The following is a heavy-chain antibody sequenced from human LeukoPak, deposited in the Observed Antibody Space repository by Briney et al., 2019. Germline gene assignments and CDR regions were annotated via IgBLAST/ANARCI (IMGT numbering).Heavy chain of an antibody. V-gene: IGHV3-23*01. CDR2: ISGSGGST. J-gene: IGHJ6*03. CDR3: AKTGSNRRNYYYYYMDV. CDR1: GFTFSSYA. D-gene: IGHD4-11*01. Sequence: GGSLRLPCAASGFTFSSYAMSWVRQAPGKGLEWVSAISGSGGSTYYADSVKGRFTISRDNSKNTLYLQMNSLRAEDTAVYYCAKTGSNRRNYYYYYMDVWGKGTTVTVSS.